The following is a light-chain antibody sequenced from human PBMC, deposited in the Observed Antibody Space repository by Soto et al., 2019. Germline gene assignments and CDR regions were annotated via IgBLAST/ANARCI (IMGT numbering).Light chain of an antibody. CDR1: GSDVGGYNY. Sequence: SVLTQPASVSGSPGQSITISCTGTGSDVGGYNYVSWYQHHPGKAPKPMIYGVNNRPYGVSNRFSGSKSGNTASLTISGLQAEDEADYYCSSYTISRTYVFGTRTNVTV. J-gene: IGLJ1*01. CDR2: GVN. V-gene: IGLV2-14*01. CDR3: SSYTISRTYV.